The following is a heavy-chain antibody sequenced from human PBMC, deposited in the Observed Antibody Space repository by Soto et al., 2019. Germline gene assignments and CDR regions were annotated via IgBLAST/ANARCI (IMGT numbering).Heavy chain of an antibody. J-gene: IGHJ4*02. D-gene: IGHD2-21*01. CDR2: ISAYNGNT. V-gene: IGHV1-18*01. Sequence: QVQLVQSGAEVKKPGASVKVSCKASGYTFTSYGISWVRQAPGQGLEWMGWISAYNGNTNYARKIQGRVTMTTDTSTITAYMELRSLRSDDRAVYYSASTLLVGDGLEGESDWGQGTLVTVSS. CDR3: ASTLLVGDGLEGESD. CDR1: GYTFTSYG.